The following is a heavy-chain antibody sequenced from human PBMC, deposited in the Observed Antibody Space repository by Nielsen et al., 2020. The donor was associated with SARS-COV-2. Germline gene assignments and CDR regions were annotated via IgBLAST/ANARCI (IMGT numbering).Heavy chain of an antibody. V-gene: IGHV3-74*01. Sequence: GGSLRLPCTASGFTFTAYWMHWVRQAPGKGLTWVSHINFDGTGTSYADSVKGRFTISRDNAKNTVYLQMNSLRAEDTAVYYCARDGVVGSTNTFDVWGQGTVVTVSS. CDR3: ARDGVVGSTNTFDV. CDR2: INFDGTGT. D-gene: IGHD1-26*01. CDR1: GFTFTAYW. J-gene: IGHJ3*01.